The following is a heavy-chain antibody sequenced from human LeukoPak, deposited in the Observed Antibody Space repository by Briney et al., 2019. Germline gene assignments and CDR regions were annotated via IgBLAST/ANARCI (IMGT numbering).Heavy chain of an antibody. CDR2: ISGSGGST. V-gene: IGHV3-23*01. D-gene: IGHD2-21*01. CDR3: VRTCRRRHPIYSLLDY. J-gene: IGHJ4*02. CDR1: GFTFSSYP. Sequence: WGSLRLSCAASGFTFSSYPMSWVRQPPGKGLDWVSAISGSGGSTYYVDSVKGRFTISIDNSKNTLYLQMNSLRAEDTAVYFCVRTCRRRHPIYSLLDYWGQGTLVTVSS.